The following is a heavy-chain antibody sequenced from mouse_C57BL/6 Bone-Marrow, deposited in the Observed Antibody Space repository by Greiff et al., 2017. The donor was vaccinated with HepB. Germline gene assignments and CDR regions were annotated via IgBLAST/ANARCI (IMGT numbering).Heavy chain of an antibody. CDR1: GYAFSSSW. J-gene: IGHJ2*01. D-gene: IGHD3-2*02. V-gene: IGHV1-82*01. CDR3: ARPTAQATDFDY. CDR2: IYPGDGDT. Sequence: VKLMESGPELVKPGASVKISCKASGYAFSSSWMNWVKQRPGKGLEWIGRIYPGDGDTNYNGKFKGKATLTADKSSSTAYMQLSSLTSEDSAVYFCARPTAQATDFDYWGQGTTLTVSS.